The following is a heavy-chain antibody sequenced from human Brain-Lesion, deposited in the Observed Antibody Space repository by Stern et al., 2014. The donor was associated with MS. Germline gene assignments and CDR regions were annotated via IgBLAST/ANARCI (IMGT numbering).Heavy chain of an antibody. CDR1: GFSLRTDGVG. CDR2: IYWDNDK. D-gene: IGHD3-3*01. J-gene: IGHJ4*02. CDR3: AHRRPHYASWDNGDFDY. V-gene: IGHV2-5*02. Sequence: QITLKESGPALVKPTQTLTLTCTFSGFSLRTDGVGVGWVRQPPGQALESLALIYWDNDKRYSPSLRSRLTITKDTSRNQVVLTMTNMDPVDTATYYCAHRRPHYASWDNGDFDYWGQGALVTVSS.